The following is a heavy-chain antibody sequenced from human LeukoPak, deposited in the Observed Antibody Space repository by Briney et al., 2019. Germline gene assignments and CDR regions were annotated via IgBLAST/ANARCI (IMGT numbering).Heavy chain of an antibody. J-gene: IGHJ6*03. V-gene: IGHV1-8*03. Sequence: ASVKVSCKASGYTFTSYDINWVRQAAGQGLEWMAWMNPNSGDTGYAQKFQGRVTITRNTSISTAFLELSSLRSEDTAVYYCAREETGPPMTTYFYYYMDVWGKGTTVTVSS. CDR3: AREETGPPMTTYFYYYMDV. CDR2: MNPNSGDT. D-gene: IGHD4-11*01. CDR1: GYTFTSYD.